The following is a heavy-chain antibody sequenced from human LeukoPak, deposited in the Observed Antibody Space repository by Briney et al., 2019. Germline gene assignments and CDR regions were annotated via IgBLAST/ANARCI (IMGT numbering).Heavy chain of an antibody. V-gene: IGHV1-24*01. J-gene: IGHJ4*02. D-gene: IGHD6-19*01. Sequence: ASVQVSCKVSGYTLTELSMHWVRQAPGKGVEWMGGFDPEDGETIYAQKFQGRVTMTEDTSTDTAYMELSSLRSEDTAVYYCATYIAVAGTGYFDYWGQGTLVTVSS. CDR1: GYTLTELS. CDR3: ATYIAVAGTGYFDY. CDR2: FDPEDGET.